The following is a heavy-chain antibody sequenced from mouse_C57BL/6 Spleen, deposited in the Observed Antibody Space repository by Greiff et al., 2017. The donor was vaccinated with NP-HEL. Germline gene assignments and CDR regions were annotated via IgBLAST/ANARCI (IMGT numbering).Heavy chain of an antibody. J-gene: IGHJ4*01. CDR2: IDPENGDT. CDR3: TTSLYYYGSSYAMDY. CDR1: GFNIKDDY. Sequence: EVQLQQSGAELVRPGASVKLSCTASGFNIKDDYMHWVKQRPEQGLEWIGWIDPENGDTEYASKFQGKATITADKSSNTAYLQLSSLTSEDTAVYYCTTSLYYYGSSYAMDYWGQGTSVTVSS. V-gene: IGHV14-4*01. D-gene: IGHD1-1*01.